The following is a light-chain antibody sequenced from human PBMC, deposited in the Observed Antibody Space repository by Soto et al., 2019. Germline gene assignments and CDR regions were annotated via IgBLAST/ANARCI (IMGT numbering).Light chain of an antibody. CDR1: QGISTW. CDR2: AAS. Sequence: DLQMTQPPSSVSASVGDRVTITCRASQGISTWLAWYQQKPGSAPKLLIYAASSLQSGVPSRFSGSGSGTYFTLTITSLQPEDFATYYCLQSDSFPHTFGQGTKLQIK. V-gene: IGKV1-12*01. J-gene: IGKJ2*01. CDR3: LQSDSFPHT.